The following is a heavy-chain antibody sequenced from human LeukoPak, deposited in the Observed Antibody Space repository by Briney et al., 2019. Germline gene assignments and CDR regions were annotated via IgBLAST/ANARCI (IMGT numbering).Heavy chain of an antibody. CDR3: ARGSIVGATHFDY. V-gene: IGHV4-34*01. D-gene: IGHD1-26*01. Sequence: PSETLSLTCAVYGGSFSGYYWSWIRQPPGKGLEWIGEINHSGSTNYNPSLKSRVTISVVTSKNQFSLKLSSVTAADTAVYYCARGSIVGATHFDYWGQGTLVTVSS. CDR1: GGSFSGYY. J-gene: IGHJ4*02. CDR2: INHSGST.